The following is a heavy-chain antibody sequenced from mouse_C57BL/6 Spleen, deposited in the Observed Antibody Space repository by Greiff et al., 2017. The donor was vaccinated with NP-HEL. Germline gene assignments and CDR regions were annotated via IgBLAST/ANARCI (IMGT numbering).Heavy chain of an antibody. CDR2: IYPRSGNT. J-gene: IGHJ4*01. V-gene: IGHV1-81*01. CDR3: ARTPFTTVVADYAMDY. D-gene: IGHD1-1*01. CDR1: GYTFTSYG. Sequence: VQLQQSGAELARPGASVKLSSKASGYTFTSYGISWVKQRPGQGLEWIGEIYPRSGNTYYNEKFKGKATLTADKSSSTAYMELRSLTSEDSAVYFCARTPFTTVVADYAMDYWGQGTSVTVSS.